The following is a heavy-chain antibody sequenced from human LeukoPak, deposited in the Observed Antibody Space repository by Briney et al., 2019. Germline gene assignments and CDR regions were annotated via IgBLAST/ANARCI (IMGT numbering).Heavy chain of an antibody. CDR1: GFTFISYA. CDR3: AKALTVAGTFSFGY. CDR2: ISVSGAST. V-gene: IGHV3-23*01. Sequence: GGSLRLSCAASGFTFISYAMSWVRQAPRKWLVWVSAISVSGASTYYADSVKGRFTISRDNSKNTLYLQMNSLRAEDTAVYYCAKALTVAGTFSFGYWGQGPLVTVSS. J-gene: IGHJ4*02. D-gene: IGHD6-19*01.